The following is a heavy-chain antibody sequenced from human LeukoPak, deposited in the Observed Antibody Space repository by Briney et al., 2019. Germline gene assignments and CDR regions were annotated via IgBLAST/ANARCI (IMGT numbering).Heavy chain of an antibody. CDR2: ISGSSDTT. CDR1: GFTFSTYA. Sequence: GSLRLSCAASGFTFSTYAMSWVRQAPGRGPEWVSAISGSSDTTSYADSVKGSFTISRDNSKNTPYLQMNSLRAEDTAVYYCANREGGYTYDPFDYWGQGTLVTVSS. J-gene: IGHJ4*02. CDR3: ANREGGYTYDPFDY. V-gene: IGHV3-23*01. D-gene: IGHD5-18*01.